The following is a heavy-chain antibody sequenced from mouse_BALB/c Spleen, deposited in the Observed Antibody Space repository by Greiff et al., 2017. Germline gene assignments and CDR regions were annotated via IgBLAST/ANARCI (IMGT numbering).Heavy chain of an antibody. CDR3: TRHAVYYYAMDY. V-gene: IGHV1S81*02. Sequence: QVQLQQSGAELVKPGASVKLSCKASGYTFTSYYMYWVKQRPGQGLEWIGEINPSNGGTNFNEKFKSKATLTVDKSSSTAYMQLSSLTSEDSAVYYCTRHAVYYYAMDYWGQGTSVTVSS. CDR2: INPSNGGT. CDR1: GYTFTSYY. J-gene: IGHJ4*01.